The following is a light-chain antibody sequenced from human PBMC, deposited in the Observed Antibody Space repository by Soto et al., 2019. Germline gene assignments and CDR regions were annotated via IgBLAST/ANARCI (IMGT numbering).Light chain of an antibody. J-gene: IGKJ5*01. CDR1: QRVTSSY. CDR3: QPHATSPPIP. V-gene: IGKV3-20*01. CDR2: GAS. Sequence: GFKMAPGALSLSQMERATLPCRSSQRVTSSYLAWYQQKPGQPPRLLIYGASSRATGIPDRFSGSGSGTDFTLTISRLEPEDFAVYYCQPHATSPPIPFCQLTLLAIK.